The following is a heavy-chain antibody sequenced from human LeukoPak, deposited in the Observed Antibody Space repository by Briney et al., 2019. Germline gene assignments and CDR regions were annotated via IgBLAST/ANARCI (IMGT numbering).Heavy chain of an antibody. CDR3: ARGGFQRKESVGASG. CDR1: GYTFTGYY. D-gene: IGHD1-26*01. J-gene: IGHJ4*02. V-gene: IGHV1-2*02. Sequence: ASVKVSCKASGYTFTGYYMHWVRQAPAQGLEWMGWINPNSGGTNYAQKFQGRVTMTRDTSISTAYMELSRLRSDDTAVYYCARGGFQRKESVGASGWGQGTLVTVSS. CDR2: INPNSGGT.